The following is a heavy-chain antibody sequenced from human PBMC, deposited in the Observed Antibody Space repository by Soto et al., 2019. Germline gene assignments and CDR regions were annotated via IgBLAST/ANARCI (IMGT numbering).Heavy chain of an antibody. CDR3: ARDIKESDYYGMDV. V-gene: IGHV1-69*13. CDR1: GGTFSTYA. Sequence: GASVKVSCKASGGTFSTYAVSWVRQAPGLGLEWMGGIIPISETPTYAQKFQGRVTITADESTSTAYMELSSLRSEDTAVYYCARDIKESDYYGMDVWGQGTTVTVSS. J-gene: IGHJ6*02. CDR2: IIPISETP. D-gene: IGHD1-20*01.